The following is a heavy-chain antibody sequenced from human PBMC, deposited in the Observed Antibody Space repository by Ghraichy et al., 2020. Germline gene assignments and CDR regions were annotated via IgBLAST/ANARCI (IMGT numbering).Heavy chain of an antibody. CDR1: GFTFSSYA. D-gene: IGHD2-21*01. CDR3: AKASSFIQNWFDP. V-gene: IGHV3-23*01. Sequence: GESLNISCAASGFTFSSYAMSWVRQAPGKGLEWVLAISGSGGSTYYADSVKGRFTISRDNSKNTLYLQMNSLRAEDTAVYYCAKASSFIQNWFDPWGQGTLVTVSS. J-gene: IGHJ5*02. CDR2: ISGSGGST.